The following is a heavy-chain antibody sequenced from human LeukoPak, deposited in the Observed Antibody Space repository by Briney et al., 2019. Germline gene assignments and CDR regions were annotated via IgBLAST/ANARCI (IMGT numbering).Heavy chain of an antibody. Sequence: GGSLRLSCAASGFTFSSYSMNWVRQAPGKGMEWVSYVSSSSSIIYYADSVKGRFTISRDIAKNSLYLQMNSLRVEDTAVYYWAREDGYCSGGSCYTWYYMDVWGQGTTVTVSS. V-gene: IGHV3-48*01. D-gene: IGHD2-15*01. CDR2: VSSSSSII. J-gene: IGHJ6*03. CDR1: GFTFSSYS. CDR3: AREDGYCSGGSCYTWYYMDV.